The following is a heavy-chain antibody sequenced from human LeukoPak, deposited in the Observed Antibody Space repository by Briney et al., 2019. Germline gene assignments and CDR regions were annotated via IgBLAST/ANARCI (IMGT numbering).Heavy chain of an antibody. CDR1: GGSISSGGYY. V-gene: IGHV4-31*03. D-gene: IGHD6-6*01. CDR2: IYYSGST. J-gene: IGHJ4*02. CDR3: ARDIAARLPYFDY. Sequence: SETLSLTCTVSGGSISSGGYYWSWIRQHPGKGLEWIGYIYYSGSTYYNPSLKSRVTISVDTSKNQFSLKLSSVTAAGTAVYYCARDIAARLPYFDYWGQGTLVTVSS.